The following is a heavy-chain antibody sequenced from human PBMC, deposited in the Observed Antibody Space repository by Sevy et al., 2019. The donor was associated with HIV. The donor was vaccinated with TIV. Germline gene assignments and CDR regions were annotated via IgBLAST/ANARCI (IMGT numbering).Heavy chain of an antibody. V-gene: IGHV3-53*01. Sequence: GGSLRLSCVVSGFSVSSNYMSWVRQAPGKGLEWVSNIYSDGRTYYADSVRGRFTISRDTSKNTVYLEMKSLRAEDTAVYYCTREDIVSREDNDYGMDVWGHGTTVTVSS. D-gene: IGHD2-15*01. CDR3: TREDIVSREDNDYGMDV. CDR2: IYSDGRT. J-gene: IGHJ6*02. CDR1: GFSVSSNY.